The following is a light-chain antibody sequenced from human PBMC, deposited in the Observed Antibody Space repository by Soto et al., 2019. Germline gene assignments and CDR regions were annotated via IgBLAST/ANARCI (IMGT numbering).Light chain of an antibody. CDR2: EVT. Sequence: VLTQPASVSGSPGQSVTISCTGTSSDVGGYDYVSWYQQHPGKAPKFMIYEVTNRPSGVSHRFSGSKSGNTASLTISGLQAEDEADYYCSSYTTTSTYVFGTGTKVTVL. V-gene: IGLV2-14*01. CDR1: SSDVGGYDY. CDR3: SSYTTTSTYV. J-gene: IGLJ1*01.